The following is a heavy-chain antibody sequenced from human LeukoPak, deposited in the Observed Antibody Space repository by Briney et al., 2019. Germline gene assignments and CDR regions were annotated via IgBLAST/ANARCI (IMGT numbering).Heavy chain of an antibody. CDR1: GGSISSYY. D-gene: IGHD3-9*01. CDR3: ARAGYGDYNPFDY. CDR2: IYYSGST. Sequence: SETLSLTCTVSGGSISSYYWSWIRQPPGKGLEWIGYIYYSGSTNYNPSLKSRVTISVDTFKNQFSLKLSSVTAADTAVYYCARAGYGDYNPFDYWGQGTLVTVSS. J-gene: IGHJ4*02. V-gene: IGHV4-59*01.